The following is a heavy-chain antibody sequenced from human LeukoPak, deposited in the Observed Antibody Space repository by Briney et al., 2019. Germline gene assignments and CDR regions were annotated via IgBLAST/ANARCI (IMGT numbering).Heavy chain of an antibody. D-gene: IGHD5-18*01. J-gene: IGHJ4*02. CDR1: GFIVSTYA. CDR3: VKEGEGYSYNPKTGPPS. CDR2: VSGDGVKT. Sequence: GGSLRLSYAASGFIVSTYAMSWVSQAPAKGPEWVSAVSGDGVKTFYEDSVKGRFTISRDNSKETVYLQLNSLRDGDTAVYYCVKEGEGYSYNPKTGPPSWGQGTLVTVS. V-gene: IGHV3-23*01.